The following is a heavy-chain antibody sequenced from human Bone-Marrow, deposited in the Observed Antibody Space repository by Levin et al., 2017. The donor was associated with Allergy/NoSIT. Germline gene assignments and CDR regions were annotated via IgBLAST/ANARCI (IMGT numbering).Heavy chain of an antibody. J-gene: IGHJ4*02. CDR3: ARADRWLQFEYTFDY. CDR2: ISTSGGTI. Sequence: GGSLRLSCAGSGFTFSDHYMIWIRQAPGKGLEWVSYISTSGGTIYYADSVKGRFTMSRDNAKNSLSLQMNSLRAEDTAVYFCARADRWLQFEYTFDYWGQGTLVTVSS. CDR1: GFTFSDHY. V-gene: IGHV3-11*01. D-gene: IGHD5-24*01.